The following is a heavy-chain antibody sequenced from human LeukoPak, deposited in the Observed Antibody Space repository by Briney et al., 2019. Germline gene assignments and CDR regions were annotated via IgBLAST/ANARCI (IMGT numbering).Heavy chain of an antibody. CDR3: ARDAAATPFDY. CDR2: ISSSSSYI. D-gene: IGHD6-25*01. V-gene: IGHV3-21*01. J-gene: IGHJ4*02. Sequence: GGSLRLSCAASGFTFSSYSMNWVRQAPGKGLEWVSSISSSSSYIYYADSVKGRFTISGDNAKNSLYLQMNSLGAEDTAVYYCARDAAATPFDYWGQGTLVTVSS. CDR1: GFTFSSYS.